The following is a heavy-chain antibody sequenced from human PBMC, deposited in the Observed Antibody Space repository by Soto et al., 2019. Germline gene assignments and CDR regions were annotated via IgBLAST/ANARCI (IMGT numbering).Heavy chain of an antibody. Sequence: SETLSLTCTVSGGSISTYYWSWIRQPPGKGLEWIGYIYYTGTTTYNPSFKSRLTISVDSSKNQFSLKLTSVTAADTAVYYCARLGGFYQSLESWGQGALVTVSS. V-gene: IGHV4-59*08. CDR2: IYYTGTT. J-gene: IGHJ5*01. CDR1: GGSISTYY. D-gene: IGHD3-22*01. CDR3: ARLGGFYQSLES.